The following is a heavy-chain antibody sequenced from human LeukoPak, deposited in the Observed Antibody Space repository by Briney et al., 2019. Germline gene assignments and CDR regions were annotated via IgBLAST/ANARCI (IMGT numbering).Heavy chain of an antibody. CDR1: GYSISSGYF. Sequence: SETLSLTCTVSGYSISSGYFWGWIRQPPGKGLEWIGYIYHSGSTSYNPSPKSRVTILVDTSKNQFSLKLSSVTAADTAVYYCARVRVLPAASFDYWGQGTLVTVSS. CDR3: ARVRVLPAASFDY. CDR2: IYHSGST. D-gene: IGHD2-2*01. J-gene: IGHJ4*02. V-gene: IGHV4-38-2*02.